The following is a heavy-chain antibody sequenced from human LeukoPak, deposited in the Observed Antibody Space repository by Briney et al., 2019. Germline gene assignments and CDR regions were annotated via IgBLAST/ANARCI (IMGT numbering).Heavy chain of an antibody. CDR2: IYYSVNT. Sequence: SETLSLTCTVSGGSISSSTYYWGWLRQPPGKGLEWIGTIYYSVNTYYNPSLKSRLTISIDTSKNQFSLKLSSLTATDTAVYYCARLRRSHADFWGQGTLVTVSS. J-gene: IGHJ4*02. V-gene: IGHV4-39*01. D-gene: IGHD6-13*01. CDR3: ARLRRSHADF. CDR1: GGSISSSTYY.